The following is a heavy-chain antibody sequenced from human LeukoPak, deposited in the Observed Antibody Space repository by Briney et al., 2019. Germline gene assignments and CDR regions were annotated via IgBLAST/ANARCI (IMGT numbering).Heavy chain of an antibody. J-gene: IGHJ6*02. CDR2: INHSGST. Sequence: SETLSLTCAVYGGSFSGYYWSWIRQPPGKGLEWIGEINHSGSTNYNPSLKSRVTIPVDTSKNQFSLKLSSVTAADTAVYYCAGGSSWQTFYYYYYGMDVWGQGTTVTVSS. D-gene: IGHD6-13*01. CDR3: AGGSSWQTFYYYYYGMDV. CDR1: GGSFSGYY. V-gene: IGHV4-34*01.